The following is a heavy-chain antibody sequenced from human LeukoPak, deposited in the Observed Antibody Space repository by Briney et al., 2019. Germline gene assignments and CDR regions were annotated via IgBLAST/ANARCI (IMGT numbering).Heavy chain of an antibody. CDR2: IYYSGST. V-gene: IGHV4-59*01. CDR1: GGSISSYY. J-gene: IGHJ4*02. CDR3: ARESDGYDFWSGFDY. D-gene: IGHD3-3*01. Sequence: PSETLSLTCTVSGGSISSYYWSWIRQPPGKGLEWIGYIYYSGSTNYHPSLKSRVTISVDTSKNQFSLKLSSVTAADTAVYYCARESDGYDFWSGFDYWGQGTLVTVSS.